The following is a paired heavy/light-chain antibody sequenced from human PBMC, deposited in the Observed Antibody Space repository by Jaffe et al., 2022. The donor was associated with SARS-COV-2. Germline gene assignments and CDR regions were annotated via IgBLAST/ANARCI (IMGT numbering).Heavy chain of an antibody. CDR3: GRRMMTTVSAVDY. J-gene: IGHJ4*02. CDR2: ISSSSSYI. Sequence: QVQLVESGGGLVKPGGSLRLSCAASGFTFSDYYMSWIRQAPGKGLEWVSYISSSSSYINYADSVKGRFTISRDNAKNSLYLQMNSLRAEDTAVYFCGRRMMTTVSAVDYWGQGTLVTVSS. CDR1: GFTFSDYY. V-gene: IGHV3-11*06. D-gene: IGHD4-17*01.
Light chain of an antibody. CDR1: SSDIGGYNY. CDR2: DVS. J-gene: IGLJ1*01. CDR3: SSYTSSSTYV. V-gene: IGLV2-14*03. Sequence: QSALTQPASVSGSPGQSIAISCTGTSSDIGGYNYVSWYQHHPGKAPKFMIYDVSNRPSGVSNRFSGSKSGNTASLTISGLQAEDEADYYCSSYTSSSTYVFGTGTKVTVL.